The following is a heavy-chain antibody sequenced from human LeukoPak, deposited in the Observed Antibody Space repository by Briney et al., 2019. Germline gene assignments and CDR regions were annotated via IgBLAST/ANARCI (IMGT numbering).Heavy chain of an antibody. J-gene: IGHJ6*02. CDR3: ARDPPTVTTRKYGMDV. CDR1: GGTFSSYA. Sequence: SVKVSCKASGGTFSSYAISWVRQAPGQGLEWMGGIIPIFGTANYAQKSQGRVTITADESTSTAYMELSSLRSEDTAVYYCARDPPTVTTRKYGMDVWGQGTTVTVSS. V-gene: IGHV1-69*01. D-gene: IGHD4-17*01. CDR2: IIPIFGTA.